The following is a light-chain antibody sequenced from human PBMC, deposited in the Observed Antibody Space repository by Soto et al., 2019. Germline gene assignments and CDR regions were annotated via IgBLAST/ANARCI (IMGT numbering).Light chain of an antibody. CDR1: QSVSSSY. Sequence: EIVLTQSPGTLSLSPGERATLSCRASQSVSSSYLAWYQQKPGQAPRLLIYGASSRATGIPDRFSGSGSGTAFTLTISRLEPADCAVYYCQQYGSSLYTFGQGTKLEIK. CDR2: GAS. V-gene: IGKV3-20*01. J-gene: IGKJ2*01. CDR3: QQYGSSLYT.